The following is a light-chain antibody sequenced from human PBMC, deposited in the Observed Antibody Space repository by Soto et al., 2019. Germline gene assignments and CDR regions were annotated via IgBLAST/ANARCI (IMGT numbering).Light chain of an antibody. V-gene: IGKV1-39*01. J-gene: IGKJ4*01. Sequence: DIQMTQSPSALSASVGDRVTITCRASQSITNYLSWYQHKPGQAPNLLIYAASTLQAGVPSSFRGSGSGTDFTLTISSLQSEDFATYFCQQSNSSPPTFGGGTKVEIK. CDR2: AAS. CDR1: QSITNY. CDR3: QQSNSSPPT.